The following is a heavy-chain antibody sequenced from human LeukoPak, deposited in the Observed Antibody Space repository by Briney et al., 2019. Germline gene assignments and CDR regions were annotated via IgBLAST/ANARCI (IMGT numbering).Heavy chain of an antibody. V-gene: IGHV3-21*01. CDR1: GFTFNTFT. Sequence: GGSLRLSCAASGFTFNTFTMNWVRRAPGKGLEWVSSITSSSSYIYYADSVRGRFTISRDNTKKPLYLEMNSLRAEDTAVYYCARDPGGSYYYYGMDVWGQGTTVTVSS. CDR3: ARDPGGSYYYYGMDV. J-gene: IGHJ6*02. CDR2: ITSSSSYI. D-gene: IGHD1-26*01.